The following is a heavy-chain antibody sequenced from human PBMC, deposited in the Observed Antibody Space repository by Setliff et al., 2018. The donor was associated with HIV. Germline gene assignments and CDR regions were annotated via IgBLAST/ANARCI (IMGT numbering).Heavy chain of an antibody. Sequence: PGESLKISCKGSGYYFTTFWIAWVRQMPGKGLEWMGFIYPGDSHTTYSPSFQGQVTISVDTSISTAYLQWSSLKASDTATYYCARLGGSFGIPHFDFWGQGTPVTV. D-gene: IGHD3-3*02. J-gene: IGHJ4*02. CDR2: IYPGDSHT. CDR3: ARLGGSFGIPHFDF. V-gene: IGHV5-51*01. CDR1: GYYFTTFW.